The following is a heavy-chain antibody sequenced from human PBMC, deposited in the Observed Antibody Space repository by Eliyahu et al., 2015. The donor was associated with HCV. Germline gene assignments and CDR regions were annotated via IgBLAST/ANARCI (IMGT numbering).Heavy chain of an antibody. D-gene: IGHD6-19*01. CDR1: XFTFSXHA. CDR2: ISYDGSNK. Sequence: QVQLVESGGGVVQPGRSLRLSCAASXFTFSXHAMHWXRQAPGKGLEWVAVISYDGSNKYYADSVKGRFTISRDNSKNTLYLQMNSLRAEDTAVYYCAREVSSGWYLHFVPDYWGQGTLVTVSS. J-gene: IGHJ4*02. V-gene: IGHV3-30-3*01. CDR3: AREVSSGWYLHFVPDY.